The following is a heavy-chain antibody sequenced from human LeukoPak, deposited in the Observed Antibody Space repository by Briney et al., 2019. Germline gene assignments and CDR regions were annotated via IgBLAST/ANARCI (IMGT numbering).Heavy chain of an antibody. CDR1: GGSTSGYY. V-gene: IGHV4-59*01. D-gene: IGHD3-10*01. Sequence: PSETLSLTCSVSGGSTSGYYWSWIRQPPGKGLEWIGYIYYSGNTNYNPSLKSRVTISVDTSKNQFSLDLYFVTAADTAVYYCARLPMIRGVTDYYFDYWGQGSLVTVSS. CDR2: IYYSGNT. J-gene: IGHJ4*02. CDR3: ARLPMIRGVTDYYFDY.